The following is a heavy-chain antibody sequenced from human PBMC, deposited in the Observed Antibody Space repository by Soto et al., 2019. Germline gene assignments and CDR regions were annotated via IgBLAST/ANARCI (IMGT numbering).Heavy chain of an antibody. Sequence: GGSLRLSCAASGFTFSSYSMNWVRQAPGKGLEWVSYISSSSSTIYYTDSVKGRFTISRDNAKNSLYLQMNSLRDEDTAVYYCARGGSNYVHTRGMDVWGQGTTVTVSS. J-gene: IGHJ6*02. CDR2: ISSSSSTI. D-gene: IGHD4-4*01. V-gene: IGHV3-48*02. CDR1: GFTFSSYS. CDR3: ARGGSNYVHTRGMDV.